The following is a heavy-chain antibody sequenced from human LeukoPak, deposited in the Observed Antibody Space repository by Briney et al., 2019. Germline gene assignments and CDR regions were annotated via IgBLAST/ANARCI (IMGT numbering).Heavy chain of an antibody. CDR1: GFTFSSYA. CDR2: ISGSGGST. V-gene: IGHV3-23*01. Sequence: GGSLRLSCAASGFTFSSYAMSWVRQAPGKGLEWVSAISGSGGSTYYADSVKGRFTISRDDSKNTLYLQMNSLRAEDTAVYYCAKADCGGDCYERYYYYYYMDVWGKGTTVTVSS. J-gene: IGHJ6*03. D-gene: IGHD2-21*01. CDR3: AKADCGGDCYERYYYYYYMDV.